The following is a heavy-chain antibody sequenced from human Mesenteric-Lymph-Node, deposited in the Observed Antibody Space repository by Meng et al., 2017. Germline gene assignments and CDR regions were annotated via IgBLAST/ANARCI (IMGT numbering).Heavy chain of an antibody. CDR2: LSSTNSYI. CDR3: ARFGGGYYFDY. Sequence: EVQLVESGGGLVKPGGSLRLSCAASGFTFNRYSMNWVCQAPGKGLEWVSSLSSTNSYIFYADSVKGRFTISRDNAKNSLYLQMNSLRAEDTAVYYCARFGGGYYFDYWGQGTLVTVSS. V-gene: IGHV3-21*01. D-gene: IGHD3-10*01. J-gene: IGHJ4*02. CDR1: GFTFNRYS.